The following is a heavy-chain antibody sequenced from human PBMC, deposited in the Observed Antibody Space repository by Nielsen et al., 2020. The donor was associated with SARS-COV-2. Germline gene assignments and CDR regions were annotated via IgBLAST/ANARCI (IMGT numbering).Heavy chain of an antibody. J-gene: IGHJ1*01. D-gene: IGHD2-15*01. Sequence: GGSLRLSCTASGFTFSDSFLSWIRQAPGKGLEWVSYISGSGSYTNYADSLKGRSTISRDNAKNSLYLQMDSLRADDTAFYYCARSGHCNGGICYFTEYFQDWGQGTLVTVSS. V-gene: IGHV3-11*03. CDR3: ARSGHCNGGICYFTEYFQD. CDR1: GFTFSDSF. CDR2: ISGSGSYT.